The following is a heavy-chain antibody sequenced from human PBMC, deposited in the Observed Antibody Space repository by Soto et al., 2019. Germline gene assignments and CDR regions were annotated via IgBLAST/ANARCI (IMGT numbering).Heavy chain of an antibody. V-gene: IGHV4-4*02. J-gene: IGHJ5*02. D-gene: IGHD6-13*01. CDR2: IYHSGST. CDR3: ARDTRPAAGINWFDP. Sequence: QVQLQESGPGLVKPSGTLSLTCAVSGGSISSSNWWSWVRQPPGKGLGWIGEIYHSGSTNYNPSLKRRVTISVDKSKNQFSLKLSSVTAADTAVYYCARDTRPAAGINWFDPWGQGTLVTVSS. CDR1: GGSISSSNW.